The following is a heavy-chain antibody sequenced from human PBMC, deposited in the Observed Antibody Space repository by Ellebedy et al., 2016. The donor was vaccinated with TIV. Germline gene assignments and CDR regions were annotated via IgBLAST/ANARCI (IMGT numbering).Heavy chain of an antibody. CDR3: ARSNDSRGYRGVGMDV. V-gene: IGHV3-74*01. Sequence: GESLKTSCAAPEFIFSSSWLHWVLQGPGKGLVWVLRSNSDWSSPSYADPVKGRFTISRDNAKNTLYLQMNSLSAEDTAVYYCARSNDSRGYRGVGMDVWGQGTTVTVSS. D-gene: IGHD3-22*01. CDR1: EFIFSSSW. CDR2: SNSDWSSP. J-gene: IGHJ6*02.